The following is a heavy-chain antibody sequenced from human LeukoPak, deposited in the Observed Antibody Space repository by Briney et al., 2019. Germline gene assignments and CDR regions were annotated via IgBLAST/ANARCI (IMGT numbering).Heavy chain of an antibody. CDR2: LTDSGDAT. J-gene: IGHJ4*02. V-gene: IGHV3-23*01. CDR1: GFTFSHYT. CDR3: AKGIQGYYYFDY. D-gene: IGHD5-18*01. Sequence: GGSLSLSCAVSGFTFSHYTMMGVREAPGGGLEGVGSLTDSGDATYYADSVKGRLTISRDNSNSTLYLHISGLRDEDTAVYFCAKGIQGYYYFDYWGQGTLVTVTS.